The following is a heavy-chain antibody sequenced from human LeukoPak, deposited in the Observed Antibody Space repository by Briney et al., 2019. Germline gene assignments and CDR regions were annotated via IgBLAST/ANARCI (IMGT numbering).Heavy chain of an antibody. V-gene: IGHV3-48*02. CDR2: ITSTSSNI. Sequence: GGSLRLSCAASGFTFSTYSVNWVCQAPGKGLEWLSYITSTSSNIYYADSVKGRFTVSRDNAKNSLYLQMNSLRDEDTAVYYCARDLQIPQDGYTFDYWGQGPLVTVSS. J-gene: IGHJ4*02. CDR3: ARDLQIPQDGYTFDY. D-gene: IGHD5-24*01. CDR1: GFTFSTYS.